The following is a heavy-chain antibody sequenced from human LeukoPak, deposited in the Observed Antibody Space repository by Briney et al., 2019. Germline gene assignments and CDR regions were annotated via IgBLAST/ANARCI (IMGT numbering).Heavy chain of an antibody. D-gene: IGHD1-26*01. V-gene: IGHV4-34*01. CDR1: GESLNSYY. CDR2: IYESGTT. J-gene: IGHJ4*02. Sequence: SETLSLTCAVYGESLNSYYWSWVRQPPGEGLEWIGEIYESGTTEYNPSPKSRVTISMVPSKQQFSLSLISVTAADTAVYYCARGAWATRLGSWGLGTPVIVSS. CDR3: ARGAWATRLGS.